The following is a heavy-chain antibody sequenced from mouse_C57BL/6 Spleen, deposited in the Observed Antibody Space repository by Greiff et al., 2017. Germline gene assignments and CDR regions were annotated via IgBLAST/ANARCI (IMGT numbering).Heavy chain of an antibody. V-gene: IGHV1-39*01. CDR2: INPNYGTT. D-gene: IGHD2-4*01. CDR3: AREEGIYYDYDRVFAY. CDR1: GYSFTDYN. Sequence: EVQLKESGPELVKPGASVKISCKASGYSFTDYNMNWVKQSNGKSLEWIGVINPNYGTTSYNQKFKGKATLTVDQSSSTAYMQLNSLTSEDSAVYYCAREEGIYYDYDRVFAYWGQGTLVTVSA. J-gene: IGHJ3*01.